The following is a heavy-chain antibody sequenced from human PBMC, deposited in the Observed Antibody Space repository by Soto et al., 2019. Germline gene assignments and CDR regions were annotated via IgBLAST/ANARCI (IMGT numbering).Heavy chain of an antibody. J-gene: IGHJ6*02. CDR3: ARRWSSFYGMDV. CDR2: INHSGST. V-gene: IGHV4-34*01. Sequence: SETLSLTCAVYGGSFSGYYWSWIRQPPGKGLEWIGEINHSGSTNYNPSLMSRVTISVDTSKNQFSLKMSSVTAADTAVYYCARRWSSFYGMDVWGQGTTATVSS. D-gene: IGHD3-3*01. CDR1: GGSFSGYY.